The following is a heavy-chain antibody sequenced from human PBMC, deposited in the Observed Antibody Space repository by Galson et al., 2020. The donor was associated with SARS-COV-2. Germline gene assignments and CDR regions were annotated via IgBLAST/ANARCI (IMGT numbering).Heavy chain of an antibody. CDR1: GITFSSPG. Sequence: GEPPKTPRTASGITFSSPGMSWVRQAPGQGPEWVSTINSNSDYTYHRDSVKGRFAVSRDNSRDTLYLQMNSLGADDSALYFCAKNRGGNYGGTWYFDLWGRGTLVTVSS. J-gene: IGHJ2*01. D-gene: IGHD4-17*01. CDR2: INSNSDYT. V-gene: IGHV3-23*01. CDR3: AKNRGGNYGGTWYFDL.